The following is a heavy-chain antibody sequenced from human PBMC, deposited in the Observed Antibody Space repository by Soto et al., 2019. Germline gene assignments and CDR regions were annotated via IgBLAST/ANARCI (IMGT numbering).Heavy chain of an antibody. V-gene: IGHV3-30-3*01. D-gene: IGHD4-17*01. CDR3: AREIHGDYELWFDY. Sequence: QVQLVESGGGVVQPGRSLRLSCAASGFTFSSYAMHWVRQAPGEGLEWVAVISYDGSNKYYADSVKGRFTISRDNSKNTLYLQMNSLRAEDTAVYYCAREIHGDYELWFDYWGQGTLVTVSS. J-gene: IGHJ4*02. CDR1: GFTFSSYA. CDR2: ISYDGSNK.